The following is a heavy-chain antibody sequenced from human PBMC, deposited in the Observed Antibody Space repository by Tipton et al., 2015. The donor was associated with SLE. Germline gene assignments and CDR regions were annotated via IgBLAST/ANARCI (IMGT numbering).Heavy chain of an antibody. V-gene: IGHV4-39*07. CDR1: GGSISSSNHY. Sequence: PGLVKPSETLSLTCTVSGGSISSSNHYWAWIRQPPGKGLEWLGSIDYGGSTHYNPPPKSPVSLLVDTSKNQFSLKLSSVTAADTAVYYCARSREGYNYYYGMDVWGQGTTVTVSS. CDR3: ARSREGYNYYYGMDV. CDR2: IDYGGST. D-gene: IGHD5-24*01. J-gene: IGHJ6*02.